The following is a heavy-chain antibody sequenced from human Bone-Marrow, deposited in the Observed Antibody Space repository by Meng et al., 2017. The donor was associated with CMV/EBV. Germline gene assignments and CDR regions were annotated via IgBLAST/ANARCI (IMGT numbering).Heavy chain of an antibody. D-gene: IGHD1-26*01. V-gene: IGHV2-5*01. CDR1: GFSLSTSGVG. J-gene: IGHJ4*02. CDR3: AHEYSSSSIRFNSGSYYPFDY. Sequence: SGPTLVQPTQTLTLTCSFSGFSLSTSGVGVGWIRQPPGKALEWLELICWNDDKRYSPSLKSRLTITKDTSKNQVILTMTNMDPVDTATYSCAHEYSSSSIRFNSGSYYPFDYWGQGTLVTVSS. CDR2: ICWNDDK.